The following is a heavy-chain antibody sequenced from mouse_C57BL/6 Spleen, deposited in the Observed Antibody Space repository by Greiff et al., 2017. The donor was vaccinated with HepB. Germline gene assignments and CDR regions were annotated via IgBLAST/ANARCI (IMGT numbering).Heavy chain of an antibody. CDR1: GYSFTGYY. CDR2: IYPYNGVS. Sequence: VQLQQSGPELVKPGASVKISCKASGYSFTGYYMHWVKQSHGNILDWIGYIYPYNGVSSYNQKFKGKATLTVDKSSSTAYMELRSLTSEDSAVYYCARNPYYYGSSYVDWFAYWGQGTLVTGSA. D-gene: IGHD1-1*01. V-gene: IGHV1-31*01. CDR3: ARNPYYYGSSYVDWFAY. J-gene: IGHJ3*01.